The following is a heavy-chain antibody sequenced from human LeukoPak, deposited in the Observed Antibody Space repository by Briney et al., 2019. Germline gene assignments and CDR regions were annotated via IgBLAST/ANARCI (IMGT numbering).Heavy chain of an antibody. CDR1: GFTVCSNH. J-gene: IGHJ6*02. V-gene: IGHV3-66*01. CDR2: IYSGGST. Sequence: GGSLRLSCAVSGFTVCSNHMSWVRQAPGKGLEWVSVIYSGGSTYYADSVKGRFTISRDNSKNTVYLQMNSLRAEDTAVYYCARDRPDCDILTGYRYYYGMDVWGQGTTVTVSS. D-gene: IGHD3-9*01. CDR3: ARDRPDCDILTGYRYYYGMDV.